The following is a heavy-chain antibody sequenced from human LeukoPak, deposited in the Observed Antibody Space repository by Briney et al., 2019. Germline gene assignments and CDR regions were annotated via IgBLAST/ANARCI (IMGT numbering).Heavy chain of an antibody. D-gene: IGHD5-12*01. CDR1: GGTFSSYA. Sequence: SVKVSCKASGGTFSSYAISWVRQAPGQGLEWKGGIIPIFGTANYAQRFQGRVTITADESTSTAYMELSSLRSEDTAVYYCARSLTSGYSYYFDYWGQGTLVTVSS. CDR2: IIPIFGTA. V-gene: IGHV1-69*13. J-gene: IGHJ4*02. CDR3: ARSLTSGYSYYFDY.